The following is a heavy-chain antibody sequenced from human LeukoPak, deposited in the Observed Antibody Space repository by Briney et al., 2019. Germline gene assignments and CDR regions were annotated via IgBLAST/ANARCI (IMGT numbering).Heavy chain of an antibody. CDR1: GFTLSNYW. D-gene: IGHD2-15*01. V-gene: IGHV3-7*01. CDR2: IKQDGSEK. J-gene: IGHJ4*02. CDR3: ARDFSGTILWDC. Sequence: PGGPLRLFCAASGFTLSNYWMNWVRQAPGKGLEWVANIKQDGSEKYYVDSVKGRFTISRDNAKNSLFLQMNSLRAEDTAVYYCARDFSGTILWDCWSQGTLVTVS.